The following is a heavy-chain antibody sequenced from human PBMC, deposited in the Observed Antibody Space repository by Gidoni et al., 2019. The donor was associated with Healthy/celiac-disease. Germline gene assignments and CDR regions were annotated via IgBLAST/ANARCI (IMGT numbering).Heavy chain of an antibody. CDR3: ARAGEMDAFDI. Sequence: EVQLVESGGGLVKPGGSLRLSCADSGVTFSSYSMNWVRQAPGKGLEWVSSISSSGSTIYYADSVKGRFTISRDNAKNSLYLQMNSLRAEDTAVYYCARAGEMDAFDIWGQGTMVTVSS. J-gene: IGHJ3*02. CDR2: ISSSGSTI. V-gene: IGHV3-21*01. CDR1: GVTFSSYS.